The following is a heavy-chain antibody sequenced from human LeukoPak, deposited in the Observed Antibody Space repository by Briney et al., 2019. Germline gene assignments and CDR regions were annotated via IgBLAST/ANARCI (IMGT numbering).Heavy chain of an antibody. Sequence: GALGLSFAASGFPFSSYGMHWVRPAPGKGLEGVAFIRYDGSNKYYADSVKGRFTISRDDSENTLYLQMNSLRAEDTAVYYCAKGNQQLVRNFQHWGQGTLVTVSS. CDR3: AKGNQQLVRNFQH. V-gene: IGHV3-30*02. D-gene: IGHD6-13*01. CDR2: IRYDGSNK. J-gene: IGHJ1*01. CDR1: GFPFSSYG.